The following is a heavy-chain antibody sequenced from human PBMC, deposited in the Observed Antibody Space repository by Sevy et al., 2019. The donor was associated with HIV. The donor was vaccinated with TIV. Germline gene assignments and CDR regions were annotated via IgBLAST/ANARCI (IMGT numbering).Heavy chain of an antibody. CDR2: IYPGDSDT. CDR1: GYSFTSYW. J-gene: IGHJ4*02. Sequence: GESLKISCKGSGYSFTSYWIGWVRQMPGKGLEWMGIIYPGDSDTRYSPSFQGQVTISAVKSISTAYLQWSSRKASDTAMYYCARHLSSSSYEFDYWGQGTLVTVSS. V-gene: IGHV5-51*01. CDR3: ARHLSSSSYEFDY. D-gene: IGHD6-6*01.